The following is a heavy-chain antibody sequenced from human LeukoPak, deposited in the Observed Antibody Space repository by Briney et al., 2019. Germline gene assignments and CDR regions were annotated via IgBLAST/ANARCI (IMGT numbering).Heavy chain of an antibody. Sequence: GGSLRLSCAAPGFTFSSYAMSWVRQAPGKGLEWASAISGSGGSTYYADSVKGRFTISRDNSKNTLYLQMNSLRAEDTAVYYCAKDHSSGYYGDGDDAFDIWGQGTMVTVSS. CDR2: ISGSGGST. J-gene: IGHJ3*02. CDR3: AKDHSSGYYGDGDDAFDI. CDR1: GFTFSSYA. V-gene: IGHV3-23*01. D-gene: IGHD6-19*01.